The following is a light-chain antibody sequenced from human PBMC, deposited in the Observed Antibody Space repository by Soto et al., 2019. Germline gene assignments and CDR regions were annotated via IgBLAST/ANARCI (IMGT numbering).Light chain of an antibody. CDR2: DVT. V-gene: IGLV2-14*03. J-gene: IGLJ1*01. Sequence: QSARTQPASVSGSPGQSITIPWTETSSDVGGHNYVSWYQHHPGKAPKLMIYDVTNRPSGVSDRFSGSKSGNTASLTISGLQPEDEADYFCSSYTSITSFYVFGTGTKVTVL. CDR3: SSYTSITSFYV. CDR1: SSDVGGHNY.